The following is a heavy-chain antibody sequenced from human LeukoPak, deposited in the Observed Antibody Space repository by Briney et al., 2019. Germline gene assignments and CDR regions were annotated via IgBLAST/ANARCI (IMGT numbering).Heavy chain of an antibody. Sequence: GESLKISCKGSGYSFTSYWIGCVRQMPGKGLEWIWIIYPGDSDTRYSPSFQGQVTISADKSISTAYLQWSSLKASDTAMYYCASNTYYEEAEFMDVWGQGTTVTVSS. D-gene: IGHD3-3*01. CDR1: GYSFTSYW. CDR3: ASNTYYEEAEFMDV. J-gene: IGHJ6*02. CDR2: IYPGDSDT. V-gene: IGHV5-51*01.